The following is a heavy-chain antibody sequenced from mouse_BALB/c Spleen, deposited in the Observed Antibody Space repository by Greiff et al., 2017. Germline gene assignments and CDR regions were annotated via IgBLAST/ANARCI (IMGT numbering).Heavy chain of an antibody. Sequence: EVKLVESGGGLVKPGGSLKLSCAASGFTFSSYTMSWVRQTPEKRLEWVATISSGGSYTYYPDSVKGRFTISRDNAKNTLYLQMSSLKSEDTAMYYCTRETTKRTGYAMDYWGQGTSVTVSS. CDR2: ISSGGSYT. CDR1: GFTFSSYT. J-gene: IGHJ4*01. D-gene: IGHD2-12*01. V-gene: IGHV5-6-4*01. CDR3: TRETTKRTGYAMDY.